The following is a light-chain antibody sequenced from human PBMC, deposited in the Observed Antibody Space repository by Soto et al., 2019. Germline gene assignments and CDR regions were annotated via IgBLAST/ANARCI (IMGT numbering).Light chain of an antibody. CDR1: QSVRRNF. Sequence: EILLTQSPGTRSLSPGEGATLSCRASQSVRRNFLAWYQQRPGQAPRVLIYGASLRATGIPDRFSGSGSETDFTLTISRLEPEDFAVYYCHQYDTSPRTFGQGTKV. J-gene: IGKJ1*01. CDR2: GAS. V-gene: IGKV3-20*01. CDR3: HQYDTSPRT.